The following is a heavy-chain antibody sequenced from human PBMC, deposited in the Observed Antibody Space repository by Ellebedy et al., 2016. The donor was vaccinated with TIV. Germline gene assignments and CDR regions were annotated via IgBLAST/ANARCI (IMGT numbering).Heavy chain of an antibody. CDR3: SRRGGGSSSFTFDY. V-gene: IGHV5-51*01. Sequence: GESLKISCKGSGYSFPNYWIAWVRQMPGKGLEWMGIIYPNDSNTRYSPSFQGQVTISADKSISTAYLQWSSLKASDTAIFYCSRRGGGSSSFTFDYWGQGTLVTVSS. CDR2: IYPNDSNT. CDR1: GYSFPNYW. D-gene: IGHD2-2*01. J-gene: IGHJ4*02.